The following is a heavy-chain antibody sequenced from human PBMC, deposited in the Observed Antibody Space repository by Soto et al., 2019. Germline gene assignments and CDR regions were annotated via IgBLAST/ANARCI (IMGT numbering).Heavy chain of an antibody. CDR1: GYTFTSYN. J-gene: IGHJ6*03. D-gene: IGHD3-10*01. CDR3: ARQAGSDPSFHYHYMDV. CDR2: MNPNSGNT. V-gene: IGHV1-8*01. Sequence: QEQLVQSGAEVKKPGAPVKVSCKASGYTFTSYNINWVRQATGQGLEWMGWMNPNSGNTGYAEKFQGRVTMTRNSSISTAYMELSGLRSEDTPVYYCARQAGSDPSFHYHYMDVWGKGTTVTVSS.